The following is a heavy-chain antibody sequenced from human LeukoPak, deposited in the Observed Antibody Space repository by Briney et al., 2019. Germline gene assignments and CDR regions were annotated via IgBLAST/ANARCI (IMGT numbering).Heavy chain of an antibody. CDR2: IYYSGST. D-gene: IGHD3-22*01. CDR3: ARAITMIVGRGFDP. Sequence: SETLSLTCTVPGGSISSSSYYWGWIRQPPGKGLEWIGSIYYSGSTYYNPSLKSRVTISVDTSKNQFSLKLSSVTAADTAVYYCARAITMIVGRGFDPWGQGTLVTVSS. CDR1: GGSISSSSYY. J-gene: IGHJ5*02. V-gene: IGHV4-39*01.